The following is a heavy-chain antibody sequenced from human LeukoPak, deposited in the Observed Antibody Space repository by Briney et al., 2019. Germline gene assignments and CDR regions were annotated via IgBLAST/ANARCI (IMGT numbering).Heavy chain of an antibody. Sequence: SETLSLTCTVSGGSISSSSYYWGWIRQPPGKGLEWIGSIYYSGSTYYNPSLKSRVTISVDTSKNQFSLKLSSVTAADTAVYYCARGGLVGITTCYFDSWGQGTLVTVSS. D-gene: IGHD1-26*01. CDR1: GGSISSSSYY. CDR3: ARGGLVGITTCYFDS. J-gene: IGHJ4*02. V-gene: IGHV4-39*01. CDR2: IYYSGST.